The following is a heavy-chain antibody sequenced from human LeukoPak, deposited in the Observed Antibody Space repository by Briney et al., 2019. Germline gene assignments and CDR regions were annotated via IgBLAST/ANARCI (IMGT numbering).Heavy chain of an antibody. V-gene: IGHV3-66*01. D-gene: IGHD3-22*01. CDR1: GFTVSSNY. CDR2: IYSGGST. J-gene: IGHJ4*02. Sequence: QAVGSLRLSCAASGFTVSSNYMSWVRQAPGKGLEWVSVIYSGGSTYYADSVKGRFTISRDNSKNTLYLQMNSLRAEDTAVYYCARNYYDSSGYSYYFDYWGQGTLVTVSS. CDR3: ARNYYDSSGYSYYFDY.